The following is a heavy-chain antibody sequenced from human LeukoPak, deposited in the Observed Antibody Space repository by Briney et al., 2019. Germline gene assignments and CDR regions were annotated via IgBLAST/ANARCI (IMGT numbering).Heavy chain of an antibody. D-gene: IGHD2-21*02. CDR3: ARGRRRLLFED. J-gene: IGHJ4*02. Sequence: SETLSLTCAVYGGSFSGYYWSWIRQPPGKGLEWIGEINHSGSTNYNPSLKSRVTISVDTSKNQFSLKLSSVTAADTAVYYCARGRRRLLFEDWGQGTLVTVSS. CDR2: INHSGST. V-gene: IGHV4-34*01. CDR1: GGSFSGYY.